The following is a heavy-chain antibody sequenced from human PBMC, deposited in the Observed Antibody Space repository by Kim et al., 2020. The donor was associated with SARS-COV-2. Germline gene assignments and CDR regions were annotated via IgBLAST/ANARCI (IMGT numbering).Heavy chain of an antibody. CDR2: IKSKTDGGTT. CDR1: GFTFSNAW. D-gene: IGHD3-22*01. J-gene: IGHJ6*02. Sequence: GGSLRLSCAASGFTFSNAWMSWVRQAPGKGLEWVGRIKSKTDGGTTDYAAPVKGRFTISRDDSKNTLYLQMNSLKTEDTAVYYCTTDFVYDSSGYSPLYYYYGMDVWGQGTTVTVSS. V-gene: IGHV3-15*01. CDR3: TTDFVYDSSGYSPLYYYYGMDV.